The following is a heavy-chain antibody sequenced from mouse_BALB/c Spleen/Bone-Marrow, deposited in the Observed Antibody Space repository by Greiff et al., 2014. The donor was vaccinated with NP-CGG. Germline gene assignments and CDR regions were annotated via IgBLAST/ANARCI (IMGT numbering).Heavy chain of an antibody. V-gene: IGHV7-3*02. CDR3: ARPSNSLLRLAWFAY. CDR2: IRNQANGYTT. CDR1: GFTFTDYY. J-gene: IGHJ3*01. D-gene: IGHD1-2*01. Sequence: EVKLVESGGGLVQPGGSLRLSCATSGFTFTDYYMSWVRQPPGKALEWLGFIRNQANGYTTEYSESVKGRFTISRDNSQSILYLQMNTLRAEDSATYYCARPSNSLLRLAWFAYWGQGTLVTVSA.